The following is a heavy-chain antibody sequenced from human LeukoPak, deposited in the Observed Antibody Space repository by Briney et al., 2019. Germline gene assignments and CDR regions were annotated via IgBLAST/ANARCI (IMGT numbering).Heavy chain of an antibody. CDR2: IRYDGSNK. D-gene: IGHD3-10*01. CDR3: AKANPLYASGTEDDY. V-gene: IGHV3-30*02. J-gene: IGHJ4*02. Sequence: GGSLRLSCAASGFTFSSYGMHWVRQAPGKGLEWVAFIRYDGSNKYYADSVKGRFTISRDNSKNTLYLQMNSLRAEDTAVYYCAKANPLYASGTEDDYWGQGTLVTVSS. CDR1: GFTFSSYG.